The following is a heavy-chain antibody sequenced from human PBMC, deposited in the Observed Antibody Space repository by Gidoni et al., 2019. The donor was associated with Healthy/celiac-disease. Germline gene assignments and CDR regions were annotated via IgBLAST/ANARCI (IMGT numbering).Heavy chain of an antibody. J-gene: IGHJ4*02. CDR2: IYTSGST. CDR1: GGSISSYY. Sequence: QVQLQESGPGLVKPSETLSLTCTVSGGSISSYYWSWIRQPAGKVLEWIVRIYTSGSTNYNPSLKSRVTMSVDTSKNQFSLKLSSVTAADTAVYYCAREDDSRTGFDYWGQGTLVTVSS. CDR3: AREDDSRTGFDY. D-gene: IGHD3-22*01. V-gene: IGHV4-4*07.